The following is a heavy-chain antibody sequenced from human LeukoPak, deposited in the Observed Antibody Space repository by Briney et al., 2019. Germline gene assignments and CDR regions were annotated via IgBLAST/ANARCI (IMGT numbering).Heavy chain of an antibody. Sequence: ASVKVSCKASGYTFTSYGISWVRQAPGQGLEWMGWISAYNGNTNYAQKLQGRVTMTTDTSTSTACMELRSLRSDDTAVYYCARDAGGYCSSTSCPTGYWGQGTLVTVSS. CDR2: ISAYNGNT. J-gene: IGHJ4*02. CDR1: GYTFTSYG. V-gene: IGHV1-18*01. CDR3: ARDAGGYCSSTSCPTGY. D-gene: IGHD2-2*01.